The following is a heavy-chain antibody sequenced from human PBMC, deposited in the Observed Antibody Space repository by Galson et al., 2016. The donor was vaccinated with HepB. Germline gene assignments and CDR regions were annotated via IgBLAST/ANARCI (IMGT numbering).Heavy chain of an antibody. Sequence: SLRLSCAVSGLTFSSYAMTWVRQVPGRGLEWVSTISESGDDTHYADSVKVSFTISRDNSKNTLHLQMNGLRVEDTAVYYCAVRSPYLKDWGQGTLVTVSS. V-gene: IGHV3-23*01. J-gene: IGHJ4*02. D-gene: IGHD2-15*01. CDR1: GLTFSSYA. CDR3: AVRSPYLKD. CDR2: ISESGDDT.